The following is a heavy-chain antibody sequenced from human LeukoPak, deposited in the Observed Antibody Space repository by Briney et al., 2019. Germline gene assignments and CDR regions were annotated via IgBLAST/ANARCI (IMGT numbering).Heavy chain of an antibody. D-gene: IGHD1-1*01. V-gene: IGHV4-39*01. CDR1: GGSISSSSYY. CDR2: IFYTGTS. J-gene: IGHJ2*01. Sequence: PSETLSLTCTVSGGSISSSSYYWGWIRQPPGKGLEWVGSIFYTGTSKYTPSLKSRVTISVDRSKNQFSLKLSSATAADTAVYYCARQTRSHWYFDLWGRGTLVTVSS. CDR3: ARQTRSHWYFDL.